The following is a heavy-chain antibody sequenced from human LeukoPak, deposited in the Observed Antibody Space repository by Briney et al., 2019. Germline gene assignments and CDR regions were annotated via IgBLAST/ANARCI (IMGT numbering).Heavy chain of an antibody. Sequence: SQTLSLTCAISGDSVSSNSAAWNWIRQSPSRGLEWLGRTYYRSKWYSYYAPSVKSRITINPDTSKNQFSLQLNSVTPEDTAVYYCARGIYGSGWYFSWFDPWGQGTLVTVSS. D-gene: IGHD6-19*01. J-gene: IGHJ5*02. CDR1: GDSVSSNSAA. V-gene: IGHV6-1*01. CDR3: ARGIYGSGWYFSWFDP. CDR2: TYYRSKWYS.